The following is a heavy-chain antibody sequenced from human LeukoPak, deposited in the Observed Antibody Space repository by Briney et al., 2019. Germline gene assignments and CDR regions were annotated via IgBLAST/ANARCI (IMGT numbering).Heavy chain of an antibody. CDR3: ARDPIVSVGDWYFDL. Sequence: PSETLSLTCAVYGGSFSGYYWSWIRQPPGKGLEWIGEINHSGSTNYNPSLKSRVTISVDTSKNQFSQKLSSVTAADTAVYYCARDPIVSVGDWYFDLWGRGTLVTVSS. J-gene: IGHJ2*01. CDR1: GGSFSGYY. D-gene: IGHD3-16*02. CDR2: INHSGST. V-gene: IGHV4-34*01.